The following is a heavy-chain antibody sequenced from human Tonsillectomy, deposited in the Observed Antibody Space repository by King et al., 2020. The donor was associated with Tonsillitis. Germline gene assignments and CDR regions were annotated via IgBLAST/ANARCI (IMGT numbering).Heavy chain of an antibody. J-gene: IGHJ5*02. D-gene: IGHD6-13*01. CDR2: IYYSGHT. V-gene: IGHV4-39*07. Sequence: QLQESGPGLVKPSETLSLTCTVSSGSISSSNYYWGWIRQPPGKGLEWIGIIYYSGHTYYNPSLKSRVTISVDPSKNQFSLKLSSVSAADTAVYYCARGGDSSSWSPNCFDPWGQGTLVTVSS. CDR3: ARGGDSSSWSPNCFDP. CDR1: SGSISSSNYY.